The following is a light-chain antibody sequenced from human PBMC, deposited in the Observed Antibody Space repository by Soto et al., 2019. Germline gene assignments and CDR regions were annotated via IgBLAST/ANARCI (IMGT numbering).Light chain of an antibody. CDR1: QSVSSRY. CDR3: QQDQSLT. CDR2: GAS. J-gene: IGKJ4*01. V-gene: IGKV3-20*01. Sequence: IRFTQSPAILALWPEDRATLSCRASQSVSSRYLAGYQHKPGQAPRLLIHGASSRVTGIPDRFSGSGSGTDFTLTITRLEPEDFAVYYCQQDQSLTFGGGTKVDIK.